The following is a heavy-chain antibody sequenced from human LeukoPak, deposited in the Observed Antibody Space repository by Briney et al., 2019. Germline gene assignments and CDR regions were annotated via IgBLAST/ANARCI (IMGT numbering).Heavy chain of an antibody. D-gene: IGHD2-2*01. Sequence: PGGSLRLSCAASGFTFTSSAMHWVRQAPGKGLEWVAVISYDGSNKYYADSVKGRFTISRDDFKSTLYLHMNSLRPDDTAVYYCADQRYGPPGYWGQGTLVTVSS. J-gene: IGHJ4*02. CDR3: ADQRYGPPGY. V-gene: IGHV3-30-3*01. CDR2: ISYDGSNK. CDR1: GFTFTSSA.